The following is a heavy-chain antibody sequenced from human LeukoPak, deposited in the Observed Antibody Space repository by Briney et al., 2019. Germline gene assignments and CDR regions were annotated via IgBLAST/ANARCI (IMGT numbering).Heavy chain of an antibody. CDR1: GFTFTSYI. V-gene: IGHV3-23*01. Sequence: GGSLRLSCAASGFTFTSYIVNWVRQAPGKRLEWVSAISGSGDSTYYADSVKGRFTISRDNSKNTLYLQMNSLRAEDTAVYYCAKVTYDYVWGSYENWGQGALVTDSS. D-gene: IGHD3-16*01. CDR2: ISGSGDST. CDR3: AKVTYDYVWGSYEN. J-gene: IGHJ4*02.